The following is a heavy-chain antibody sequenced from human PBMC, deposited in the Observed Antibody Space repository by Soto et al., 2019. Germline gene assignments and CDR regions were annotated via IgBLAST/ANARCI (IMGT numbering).Heavy chain of an antibody. CDR2: INYSGRT. V-gene: IGHV4-34*01. D-gene: IGHD7-27*01. CDR1: GGSFSDYY. CDR3: ARGPSGDKVDY. Sequence: SETLSLTCAVHGGSFSDYYWSWIRQPPGKGLEWIGEINYSGRTNYNPSLTSRVTISVDTSKNQFSLKLSSVTAADTAVYYCARGPSGDKVDYWGQGTLVTVSS. J-gene: IGHJ4*02.